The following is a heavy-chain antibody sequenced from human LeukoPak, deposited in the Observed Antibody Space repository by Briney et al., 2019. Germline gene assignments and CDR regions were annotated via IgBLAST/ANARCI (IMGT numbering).Heavy chain of an antibody. V-gene: IGHV4-59*08. CDR2: IYYSGST. J-gene: IGHJ4*02. CDR1: GGSISSYC. Sequence: SETLSLTCTVSGGSISSYCWSWIRQPPGKGLEWIGYIYYSGSTNYNPSLKSRVTISVDTSKNQFSLKLSSVTAADTAVYYCARLGGYCSSTSCYYRNYFDYWGQGTLVTVSS. D-gene: IGHD2-2*01. CDR3: ARLGGYCSSTSCYYRNYFDY.